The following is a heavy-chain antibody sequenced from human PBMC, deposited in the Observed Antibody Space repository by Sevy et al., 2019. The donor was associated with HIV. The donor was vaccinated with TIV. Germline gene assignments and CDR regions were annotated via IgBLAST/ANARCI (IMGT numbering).Heavy chain of an antibody. CDR3: AREGCTKPHDY. D-gene: IGHD2-8*01. CDR2: LSFGCGEI. Sequence: GGSLRLSCAASGFTFSKYSMSWARQPPGKGLEWVSTLSFGCGEINYAHSVKGRFTISRDNSKSSVYLQMNTLRPEDTAVYYCAREGCTKPHDYWGQGTLVTVSS. CDR1: GFTFSKYS. V-gene: IGHV3-23*01. J-gene: IGHJ4*02.